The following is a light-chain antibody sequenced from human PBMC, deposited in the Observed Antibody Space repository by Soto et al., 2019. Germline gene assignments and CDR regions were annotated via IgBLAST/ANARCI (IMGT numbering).Light chain of an antibody. Sequence: ALTQPASVSGSPGQSITISCTGTSSDVGGYNYVSWYQQHPGKAPKLMIYEVRNRPSGISNRFSGSKSGNTASLTISGLQAEDEADYYCTSYTSSSPYVFGTGTKVTVL. CDR1: SSDVGGYNY. J-gene: IGLJ1*01. V-gene: IGLV2-14*01. CDR2: EVR. CDR3: TSYTSSSPYV.